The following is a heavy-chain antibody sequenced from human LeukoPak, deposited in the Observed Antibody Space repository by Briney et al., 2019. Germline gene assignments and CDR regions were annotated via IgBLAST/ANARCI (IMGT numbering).Heavy chain of an antibody. CDR2: INHSGST. CDR1: GGSINNYY. V-gene: IGHV4-34*01. J-gene: IGHJ4*02. Sequence: PSETLSLTCTVSGGSINNYYWTWIRQPPGKGLEWIGEINHSGSTNYNPSLKSRVTISVDTSKNQFSLKLSSVTAADTAVYYCARRSASSGFDYWGQGTLVTVSS. CDR3: ARRSASSGFDY. D-gene: IGHD6-19*01.